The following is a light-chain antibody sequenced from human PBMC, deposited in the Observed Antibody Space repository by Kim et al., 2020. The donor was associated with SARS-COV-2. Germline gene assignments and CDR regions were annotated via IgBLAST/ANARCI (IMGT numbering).Light chain of an antibody. V-gene: IGLV4-69*01. Sequence: QPVLTQSPSASASLGASVKLTCTLSSGHSSYAIAWHQQQPEKGPRYLMKLNSDGSHSKGDGIPDRFSGSSSGAERYLTISSLQSEDEADYYCQTWGTGMWVFGGGTKLTV. CDR3: QTWGTGMWV. CDR2: LNSDGSH. CDR1: SGHSSYA. J-gene: IGLJ3*02.